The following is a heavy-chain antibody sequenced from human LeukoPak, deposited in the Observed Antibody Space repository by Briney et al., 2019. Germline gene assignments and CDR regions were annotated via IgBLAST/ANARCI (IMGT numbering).Heavy chain of an antibody. J-gene: IGHJ6*02. CDR1: GGSISSYY. Sequence: SETLSLTCTVSGGSISSYYWSWIRQPPGKGLEWIGYIYYSGSTNYNPSLKSRVTISVDTSKNQFSLKLCSVTAADTAVYYCARGARRVYYYYGMDVWGQGTTVTVSS. CDR2: IYYSGST. D-gene: IGHD1-14*01. CDR3: ARGARRVYYYYGMDV. V-gene: IGHV4-59*01.